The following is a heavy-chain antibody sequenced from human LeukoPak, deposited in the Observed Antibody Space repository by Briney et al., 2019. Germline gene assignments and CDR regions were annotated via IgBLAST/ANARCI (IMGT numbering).Heavy chain of an antibody. CDR2: INAGNGNT. V-gene: IGHV1-3*01. CDR1: GYTFTSYA. J-gene: IGHJ4*02. CDR3: ARGLIAVAGTLYY. D-gene: IGHD6-19*01. Sequence: ASVKASCKASGYTFTSYAMHWVRQAPGQRLEWMGWINAGNGNTKYSQKFQGRVTITRDTSASTAYMELSSLRSEDTAVYYCARGLIAVAGTLYYWGQGTLVTVSS.